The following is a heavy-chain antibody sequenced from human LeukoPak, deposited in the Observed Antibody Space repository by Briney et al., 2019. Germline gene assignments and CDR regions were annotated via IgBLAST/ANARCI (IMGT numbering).Heavy chain of an antibody. D-gene: IGHD2-15*01. Sequence: PSETLSLTCTVSGGSISSYYWTWIRQPPGKGLEWIGYIYYSGSTNYNPSLKSRVTVSVDTSKNQFSLKLSSVTAADTAVYYCWRGGWWSNVWGQGTTVAVSS. CDR3: WRGGWWSNV. J-gene: IGHJ6*02. CDR1: GGSISSYY. V-gene: IGHV4-59*01. CDR2: IYYSGST.